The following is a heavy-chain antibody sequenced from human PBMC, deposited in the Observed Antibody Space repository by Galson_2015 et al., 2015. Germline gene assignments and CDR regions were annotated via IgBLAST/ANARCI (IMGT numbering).Heavy chain of an antibody. CDR1: GDSVSSNSAS. Sequence: CAISGDSVSSNSASWNWIRQSPWRGLEWLGRTYYRSKWYNEYAVSVKSRITINPDTSKNQFSLQLNSVTPEDSAVYYCARGVQGGFGIWGQGTMVTVSS. CDR2: TYYRSKWYN. V-gene: IGHV6-1*01. D-gene: IGHD2-15*01. J-gene: IGHJ3*02. CDR3: ARGVQGGFGI.